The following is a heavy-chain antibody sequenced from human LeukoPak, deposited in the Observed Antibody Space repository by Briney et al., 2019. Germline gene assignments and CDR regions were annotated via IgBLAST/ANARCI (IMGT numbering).Heavy chain of an antibody. J-gene: IGHJ4*02. D-gene: IGHD3-22*01. CDR3: AREHPYYYDSSGTALMAEIKYYFDY. CDR2: IKQDGSEK. Sequence: GGSLRLSCAASGFTFNDYWMSWVRQAPGKGLEWVANIKQDGSEKYYVDSVKGRFTISRDNAKNSLYLQMNSLRAEDTGVYYCAREHPYYYDSSGTALMAEIKYYFDYWGQGTLVTVSS. CDR1: GFTFNDYW. V-gene: IGHV3-7*01.